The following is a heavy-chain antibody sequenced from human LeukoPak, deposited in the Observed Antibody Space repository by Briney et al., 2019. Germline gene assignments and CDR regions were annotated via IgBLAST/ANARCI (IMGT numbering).Heavy chain of an antibody. D-gene: IGHD2-15*01. CDR3: ARVAERYCSDGSCYGNWFDP. CDR1: GYTFTGYY. V-gene: IGHV1-2*06. CDR2: INPNSGFT. J-gene: IGHJ5*02. Sequence: ASVKVSCKASGYTFTGYYMHWVRQAPGQGLELMGRINPNSGFTNYAQKFQDRVTMTRDTSINTAYIELSRLRSDDTAVYYCARVAERYCSDGSCYGNWFDPWGQGTLVTVSS.